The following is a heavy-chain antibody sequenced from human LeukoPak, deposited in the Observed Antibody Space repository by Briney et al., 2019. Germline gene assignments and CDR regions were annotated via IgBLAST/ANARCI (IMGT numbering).Heavy chain of an antibody. J-gene: IGHJ4*02. CDR3: AKDRHDYGDYGGTEIDY. D-gene: IGHD4-17*01. Sequence: PGGSLRLSCAASGFTFSSYWMHWVRQAPGKGLVWVSRINSDGSSTNYADSVKGRFTISRDNAKNTLFLQMNSLRAEDTAVYYCAKDRHDYGDYGGTEIDYWGQGTLVTVSS. CDR1: GFTFSSYW. CDR2: INSDGSST. V-gene: IGHV3-74*01.